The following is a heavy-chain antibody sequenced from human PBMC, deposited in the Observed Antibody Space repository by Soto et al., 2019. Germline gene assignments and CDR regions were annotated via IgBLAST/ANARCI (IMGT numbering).Heavy chain of an antibody. D-gene: IGHD3-9*01. CDR1: GYVFTSYA. Sequence: QVQLVQSGAEEKKPGASVKVSCKASGYVFTSYAMHWVRQAPGQRLEWMGWINAGNGNTKYSQKFQGRVTITRDTSASKAYMELSSLRCEATAVYYCARGGYDILTGLKDLNWFDPWGQGTLVTVSS. J-gene: IGHJ5*02. CDR2: INAGNGNT. V-gene: IGHV1-3*05. CDR3: ARGGYDILTGLKDLNWFDP.